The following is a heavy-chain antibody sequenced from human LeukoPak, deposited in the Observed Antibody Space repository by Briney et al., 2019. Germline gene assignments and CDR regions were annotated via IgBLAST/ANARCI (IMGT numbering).Heavy chain of an antibody. V-gene: IGHV6-1*01. CDR1: GDSVSSSNAA. D-gene: IGHD1-26*01. J-gene: IGHJ4*02. CDR3: VGGNLEFDS. Sequence: QTLSLSCAISGDSVSSSNAAWTWIRQSPSRGLEWLGRTYYRSKWYYEYAASLRGRLTVAPDTSKNQFSLELNSVTPEDTAVYYCVGGNLEFDSWGQGTLVTVSS. CDR2: TYYRSKWYY.